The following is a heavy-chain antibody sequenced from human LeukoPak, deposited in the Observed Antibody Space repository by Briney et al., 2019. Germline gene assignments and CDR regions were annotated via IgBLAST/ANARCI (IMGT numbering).Heavy chain of an antibody. Sequence: SQTLSLTCAVSGDSVSSKNGAWNWIRQAPSRGLEWLGRTYYRSKWYNDYAESMEGRMTISQDTSKNQYSLHLNSVTPDDTAVYYCARDLGTTGWHTFDYWGQGTLVTVSS. D-gene: IGHD6-19*01. J-gene: IGHJ4*02. V-gene: IGHV6-1*01. CDR3: ARDLGTTGWHTFDY. CDR2: TYYRSKWYN. CDR1: GDSVSSKNGA.